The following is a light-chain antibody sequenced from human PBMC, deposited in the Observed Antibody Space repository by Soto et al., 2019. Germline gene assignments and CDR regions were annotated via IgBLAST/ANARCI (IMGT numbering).Light chain of an antibody. CDR1: QSIGNR. Sequence: DIQMTQSPSTLSASVGDRVTFTCRASQSIGNRLAWYQQKPGKAPKFLIYDASSLQSGVPLRFSGSGSGTEFTLTISSLQPDDFATYYCQQYNTYSLWAFGQGTKVEIK. CDR2: DAS. J-gene: IGKJ1*01. V-gene: IGKV1-5*01. CDR3: QQYNTYSLWA.